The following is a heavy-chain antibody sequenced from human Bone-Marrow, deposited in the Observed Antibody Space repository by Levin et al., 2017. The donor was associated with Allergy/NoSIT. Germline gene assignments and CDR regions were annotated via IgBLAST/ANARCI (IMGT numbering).Heavy chain of an antibody. Sequence: GESLKISCAASGFTFSSYAMHWVRQAPGKGLEWVAVISYDGSNKYYADSVKGRFTISRDNSKNTLYLQMNSLRAEGTAVYYCARDPSGGPLWGQGTLVTVSS. CDR1: GFTFSSYA. CDR3: ARDPSGGPL. V-gene: IGHV3-30-3*01. D-gene: IGHD3-10*01. J-gene: IGHJ4*02. CDR2: ISYDGSNK.